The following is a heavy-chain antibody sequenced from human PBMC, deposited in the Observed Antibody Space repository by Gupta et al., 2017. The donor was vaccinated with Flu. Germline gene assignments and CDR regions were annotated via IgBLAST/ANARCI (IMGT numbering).Heavy chain of an antibody. Sequence: EVQLVESGGGLVQPGGSLRLSCAASGFTFSTYWMHWVRQAPGKGLVWVSRINSDGRTTRDADSVKGRFTISRDNAKNTLYMKMTSLRAEDTALYDVAREILTGSGYGGQGTMVTVYS. D-gene: IGHD7-27*01. J-gene: IGHJ4*02. CDR1: GFTFSTYW. V-gene: IGHV3-74*01. CDR2: INSDGRTT. CDR3: AREILTGSGY.